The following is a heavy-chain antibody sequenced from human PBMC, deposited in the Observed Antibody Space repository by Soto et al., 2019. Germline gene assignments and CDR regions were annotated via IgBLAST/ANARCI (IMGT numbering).Heavy chain of an antibody. CDR1: GGSFSNYG. CDR3: ARGDATKIIVTTYYGLDV. D-gene: IGHD3-22*01. Sequence: QVQVVQSGAEVKKPGSSVKVSCKASGGSFSNYGNSWVRQAPGQRLEWMGGIIPVFGTPHYAQKFQDRVTITADESTSTVYMEVSSLTSEDTAVYYCARGDATKIIVTTYYGLDVWGQGSTVTASS. V-gene: IGHV1-69*12. J-gene: IGHJ6*02. CDR2: IIPVFGTP.